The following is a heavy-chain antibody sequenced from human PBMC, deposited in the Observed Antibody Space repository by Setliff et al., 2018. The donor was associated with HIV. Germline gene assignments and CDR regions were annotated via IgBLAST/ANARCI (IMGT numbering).Heavy chain of an antibody. V-gene: IGHV4-59*08. CDR3: ARQLDPNAFDI. CDR1: GGSISSYY. CDR2: IYTSGST. J-gene: IGHJ3*02. Sequence: SETLSLTCTVSGGSISSYYWSWIRQPPGKGLEWIGYIYTSGSTNYNPSLKSRVTISVDTSKNQFSLKLSSVTAADTAVYYCARQLDPNAFDIWGQGKMVTVSS. D-gene: IGHD3-3*01.